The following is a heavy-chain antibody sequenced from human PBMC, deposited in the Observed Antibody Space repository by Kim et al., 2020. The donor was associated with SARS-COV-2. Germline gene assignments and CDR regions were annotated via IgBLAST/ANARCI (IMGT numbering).Heavy chain of an antibody. J-gene: IGHJ3*02. CDR2: IYYSGST. V-gene: IGHV4-39*01. CDR3: ARIASDSYYYDSSGYYHRSDAFDN. D-gene: IGHD3-22*01. CDR1: GGSISSSSYY. Sequence: SETLSLTCTVSGGSISSSSYYWGWIRQPPGKGLEWIGSIYYSGSTYYNPSLKSRVTISVDTSKNQFSLKLSSVTAADTAVYYCARIASDSYYYDSSGYYHRSDAFDNW.